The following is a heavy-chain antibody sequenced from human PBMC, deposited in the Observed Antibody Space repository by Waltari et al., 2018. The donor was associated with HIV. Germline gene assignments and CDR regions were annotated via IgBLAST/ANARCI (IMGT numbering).Heavy chain of an antibody. CDR3: AKELRSGYSYYYYGMDV. CDR1: GFSFSISG. Sequence: QGQLVESGGGVVQPGGSLRLSCAASGFSFSISGMHWVRQAPGKGLEWVTFIRYDGNTKYYADSVKGRFTISRDNSKNTLYLQMSSLRAEDTAVYYCAKELRSGYSYYYYGMDVWCQGTTVTVSS. D-gene: IGHD2-15*01. CDR2: IRYDGNTK. J-gene: IGHJ6*02. V-gene: IGHV3-30*02.